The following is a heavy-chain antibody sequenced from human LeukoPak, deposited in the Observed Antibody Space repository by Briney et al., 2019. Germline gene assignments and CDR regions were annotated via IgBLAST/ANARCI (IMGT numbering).Heavy chain of an antibody. D-gene: IGHD6-6*01. J-gene: IGHJ3*02. V-gene: IGHV4-30-2*01. CDR1: GGSISSGDYF. CDR2: IYRSRST. CDR3: ARYSSSGAFDI. Sequence: SQTLSITCTVSGGSISSGDYFWSWIRQPPGKGLEWIGHIYRSRSTYYNPSLKSRVTISVDRSKNQFSLNLSSVTAADTAVYYCARYSSSGAFDIWGQGTMVTVSS.